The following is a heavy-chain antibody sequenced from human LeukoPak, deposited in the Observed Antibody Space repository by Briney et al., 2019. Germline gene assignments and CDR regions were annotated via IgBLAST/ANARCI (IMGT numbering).Heavy chain of an antibody. V-gene: IGHV4-4*07. CDR1: GGSISSYF. D-gene: IGHD6-13*01. CDR2: IYTSGST. CDR3: ARAAPGRDGGDDFDY. Sequence: SETLSLTCTISGGSISSYFWSWIRQPAGKGLEWIGRIYTSGSTNYNPSLESRVIMSVDTSKNQFSLKLTSATAADTAVYYCARAAPGRDGGDDFDYWGQGTLVTVSS. J-gene: IGHJ4*02.